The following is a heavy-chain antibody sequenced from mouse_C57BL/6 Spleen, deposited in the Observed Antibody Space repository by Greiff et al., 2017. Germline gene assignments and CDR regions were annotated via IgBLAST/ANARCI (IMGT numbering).Heavy chain of an antibody. D-gene: IGHD1-1*01. CDR3: AREGYGQAYFDY. V-gene: IGHV1-64*01. Sequence: VQLQQSGAELVKPGASVKLSCKASGYTFTSYWMHWVKQRPGQGLEWIGMIHPNSGSTNYNEKFKSKATLTVDKSSSTAYMQLSSLTSEDSAVYYCAREGYGQAYFDYWGQGTTLTVSS. CDR2: IHPNSGST. J-gene: IGHJ2*01. CDR1: GYTFTSYW.